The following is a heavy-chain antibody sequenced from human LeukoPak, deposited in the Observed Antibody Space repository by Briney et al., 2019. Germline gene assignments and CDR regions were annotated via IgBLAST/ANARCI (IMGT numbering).Heavy chain of an antibody. CDR3: ARFSDSSGYYLAPFDY. J-gene: IGHJ4*02. CDR1: GYSFTNYW. Sequence: HGESLKISCKGSGYSFTNYWIGWVRQMPGKGLEWMGIIYPGDSDTRYSPSFQGQVTISADKSISTAYLQWSSLKASDTAMYYCARFSDSSGYYLAPFDYWGQGTLVTVSS. D-gene: IGHD3-22*01. CDR2: IYPGDSDT. V-gene: IGHV5-51*01.